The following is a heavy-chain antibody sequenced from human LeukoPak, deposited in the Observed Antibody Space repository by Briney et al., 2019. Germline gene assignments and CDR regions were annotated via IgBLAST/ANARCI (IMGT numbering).Heavy chain of an antibody. V-gene: IGHV3-7*01. CDR1: GFTFSSYW. CDR3: ARDHLTTAHKDYFDY. J-gene: IGHJ4*02. CDR2: IKQDGSEK. Sequence: PGGSLRLSCAASGFTFSSYWMSWVRQAPGKGLEWVANIKQDGSEKYYVDSGKGRFTISRDNAKNSLYLQMNSLRAEDTAVYYCARDHLTTAHKDYFDYWGQGTLVTVSS. D-gene: IGHD4/OR15-4a*01.